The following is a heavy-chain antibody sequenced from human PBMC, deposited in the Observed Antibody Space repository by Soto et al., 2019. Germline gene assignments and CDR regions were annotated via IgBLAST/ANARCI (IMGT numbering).Heavy chain of an antibody. Sequence: QLQLQESGSGLVKPSQTLSLTCAVSGGSISRGGYSGSWIRQQPGKGLEWIGYIYHSGSTNYNPSLKSRVTITVSRSKNHFSRKLRCVDAADTDMYYWTSSRSRYYTFFDYWGQGRQVNVS. J-gene: IGHJ4*02. CDR3: TSSRSRYYTFFDY. CDR2: IYHSGST. CDR1: GGSISRGGYS. D-gene: IGHD3-3*01. V-gene: IGHV4-30-2*01.